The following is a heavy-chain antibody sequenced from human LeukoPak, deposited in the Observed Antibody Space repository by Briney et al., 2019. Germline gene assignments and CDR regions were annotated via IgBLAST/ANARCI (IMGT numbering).Heavy chain of an antibody. V-gene: IGHV3-23*01. CDR3: AKERPVDTAMVRPFDY. D-gene: IGHD5-18*01. CDR1: GFTFSSYA. J-gene: IGHJ4*02. CDR2: ISGSGGNT. Sequence: GGSLRLSCAASGFTFSSYAMTWVRRAPGKGLEWVSAISGSGGNTYYADSVKGRFTISRDNSKNTLYLQMNSLRAEDTAVYYCAKERPVDTAMVRPFDYWGQGTLVTVSS.